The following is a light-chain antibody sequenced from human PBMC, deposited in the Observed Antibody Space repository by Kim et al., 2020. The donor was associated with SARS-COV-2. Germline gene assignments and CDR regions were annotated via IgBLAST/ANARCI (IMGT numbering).Light chain of an antibody. J-gene: IGLJ3*02. CDR1: RLRSYY. V-gene: IGLV3-19*01. CDR3: NSRDSSGNRWV. CDR2: GKN. Sequence: ALGQTVRITCQGDRLRSYYASWYQQKPGQAPVLVSYGKNNRPSGIPDRFSGSSSGNTASLTITGAQAEDEADYYCNSRDSSGNRWVFGGGTQLTVL.